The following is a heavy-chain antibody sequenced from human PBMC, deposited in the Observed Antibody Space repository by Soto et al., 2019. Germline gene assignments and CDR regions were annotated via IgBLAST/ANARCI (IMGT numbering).Heavy chain of an antibody. CDR2: INGRGNYI. J-gene: IGHJ4*02. CDR1: GFTFSTYT. Sequence: PGGSLRLSCASSGFTFSTYTMNWVRQAPGTGLEWVSSINGRGNYIYYAESVKGRFTISRDNAKSSLYLQMDRLRAEDTALYYCVREDGKVGTNSAFDYWGLGALVTVSS. V-gene: IGHV3-21*01. CDR3: VREDGKVGTNSAFDY. D-gene: IGHD1-26*01.